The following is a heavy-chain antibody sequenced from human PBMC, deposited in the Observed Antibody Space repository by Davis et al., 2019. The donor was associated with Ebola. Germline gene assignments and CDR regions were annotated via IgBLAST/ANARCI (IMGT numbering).Heavy chain of an antibody. Sequence: GESLKISCAASGFTFSSYWMSWVRQAPGKGLEWVSVISGSAGNSYYADAVKGRFTISRDNSKHTLYLQMTSLGAEDTAIYYCARGGLLSALDLWGQGTMVSVSS. J-gene: IGHJ3*01. CDR1: GFTFSSYW. CDR2: ISGSAGNS. D-gene: IGHD2-15*01. V-gene: IGHV3-23*01. CDR3: ARGGLLSALDL.